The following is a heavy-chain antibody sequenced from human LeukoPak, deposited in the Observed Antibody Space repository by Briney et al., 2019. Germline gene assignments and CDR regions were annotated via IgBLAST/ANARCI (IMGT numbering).Heavy chain of an antibody. D-gene: IGHD1-20*01. CDR2: ISISSSYI. V-gene: IGHV3-21*01. J-gene: IGHJ4*02. Sequence: GGSLRLSCAVSGFTFSIYSWNWVGHAPGKGLEWVSSISISSSYIYYAHAVKGRVTISRDNAEKSLYLQMNTLGGEDTAMYYCASMSITTHLLELWGQRPLVTVSS. CDR3: ASMSITTHLLEL. CDR1: GFTFSIYS.